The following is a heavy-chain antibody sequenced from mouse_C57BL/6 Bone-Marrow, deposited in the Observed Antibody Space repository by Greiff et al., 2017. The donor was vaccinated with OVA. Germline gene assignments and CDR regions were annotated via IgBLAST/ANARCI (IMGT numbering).Heavy chain of an antibody. CDR3: ARNGCGYDGAWFAY. J-gene: IGHJ3*01. D-gene: IGHD2-2*01. V-gene: IGHV1-64*01. CDR1: GYTFTSYW. Sequence: QVQLQQSGAELVKPGASVKLSCKASGYTFTSYWMHWVKQRPGQGLEWIGMIHPNSGSTNYNEKFKSKATLTVDKSSSTAYMQLSSLTSEDSAVYYCARNGCGYDGAWFAYWGQGTLVTVSA. CDR2: IHPNSGST.